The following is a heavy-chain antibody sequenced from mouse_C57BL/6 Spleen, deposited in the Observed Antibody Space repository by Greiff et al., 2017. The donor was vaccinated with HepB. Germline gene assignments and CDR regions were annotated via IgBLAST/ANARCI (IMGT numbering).Heavy chain of an antibody. CDR2: ISSGSSTI. Sequence: EVKLVESGGGLVKPGGSLKLSCAASGFTFSDYGMHWVRQAPGKGLEWVAYISSGSSTIYYADTLKGRFTISRDTAKNTLFLQMTSLRSEDTAMYYCARQGGYYAMDYWGQGTSVTVSS. CDR3: ARQGGYYAMDY. D-gene: IGHD1-1*02. V-gene: IGHV5-17*01. J-gene: IGHJ4*01. CDR1: GFTFSDYG.